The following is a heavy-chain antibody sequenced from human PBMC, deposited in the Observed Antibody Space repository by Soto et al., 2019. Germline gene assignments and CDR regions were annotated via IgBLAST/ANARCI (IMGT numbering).Heavy chain of an antibody. CDR1: GYTFNTYH. D-gene: IGHD3-22*01. Sequence: ASVKVSCKASGYTFNTYHINWVRQATGQGLEWMGWMNPETGAAAFAQKFQGRVSLTRDTSINIVYMELSSLTNEDTAVYFCARRVRSAYYSAHYYGMDVRGPGTTVHVSS. CDR3: ARRVRSAYYSAHYYGMDV. CDR2: MNPETGAA. J-gene: IGHJ6*02. V-gene: IGHV1-8*01.